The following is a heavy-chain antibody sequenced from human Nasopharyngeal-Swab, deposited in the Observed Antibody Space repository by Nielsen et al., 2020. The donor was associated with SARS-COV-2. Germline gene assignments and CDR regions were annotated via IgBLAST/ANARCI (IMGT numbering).Heavy chain of an antibody. CDR2: ISFGGVST. J-gene: IGHJ4*02. V-gene: IGHV3-23*01. D-gene: IGHD6-13*01. CDR3: ARASGSSWDFDY. Sequence: GGSLRLSCAASGFTFRSHAMSWVRQAPGKGLEWVSGISFGGVSTYYADSVKGRFTISRDNSKNTLFLQMNSLRAEDTAVYYCARASGSSWDFDYWGQGTLVTVSS. CDR1: GFTFRSHA.